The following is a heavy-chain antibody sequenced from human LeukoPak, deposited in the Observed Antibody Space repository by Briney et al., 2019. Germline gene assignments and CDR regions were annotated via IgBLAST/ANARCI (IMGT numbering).Heavy chain of an antibody. D-gene: IGHD3-16*02. J-gene: IGHJ6*02. CDR2: IERDGRET. CDR1: GFTFKNYW. CDR3: ARGRYGMDV. Sequence: GGSLRLSCVVSGFTFKNYWMTWVRQAPGKGLDWMATIERDGRETYYVDSVKGRFTLSRDNAKNSLFLQMNSLRAEDTALYYCARGRYGMDVWGQGTSVTVSS. V-gene: IGHV3-7*05.